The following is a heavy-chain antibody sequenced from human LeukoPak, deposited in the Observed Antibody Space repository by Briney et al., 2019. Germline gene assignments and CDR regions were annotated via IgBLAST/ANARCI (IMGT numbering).Heavy chain of an antibody. CDR2: ISSSSSTI. J-gene: IGHJ5*02. D-gene: IGHD6-13*01. CDR3: AREGRPAVGTDWFDP. CDR1: GFTFSGYS. V-gene: IGHV3-48*02. Sequence: PGGSLRLSCAASGFTFSGYSMNWVRQAPGKGLEWVSYISSSSSTIYYADSVKGRFTISRDNAKNSLYLQMNSLRDEDTAVYYCAREGRPAVGTDWFDPWGQGTLVTVSS.